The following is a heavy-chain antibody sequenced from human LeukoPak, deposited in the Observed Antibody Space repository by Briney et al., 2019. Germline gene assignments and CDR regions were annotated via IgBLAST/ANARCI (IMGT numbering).Heavy chain of an antibody. Sequence: PGGSLRLSCAASEFTVSSNYMSWVRQAPGKGLEWVSVIYSGGSTFYADSVKGRFTISRDNSKNTLYLQMNSLRADDTAVYYCARDRDYGGNGPYWYFDLWGRGTLVSVSS. CDR1: EFTVSSNY. V-gene: IGHV3-66*01. CDR2: IYSGGST. J-gene: IGHJ2*01. D-gene: IGHD4-23*01. CDR3: ARDRDYGGNGPYWYFDL.